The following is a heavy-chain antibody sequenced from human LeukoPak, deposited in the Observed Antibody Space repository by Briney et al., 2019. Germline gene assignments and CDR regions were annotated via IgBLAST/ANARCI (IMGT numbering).Heavy chain of an antibody. J-gene: IGHJ4*02. Sequence: ASVKVSCKASGYTFTGYYMHWVRQAPGQGLEWMGWINPNSGGTNYAQKFQGRVTMTRDTSISTAYMELSRLRSDDTAVYYCAKGLGYCSGGSCYSSENLDYWGQGTLVTVSS. D-gene: IGHD2-15*01. CDR3: AKGLGYCSGGSCYSSENLDY. CDR1: GYTFTGYY. V-gene: IGHV1-2*02. CDR2: INPNSGGT.